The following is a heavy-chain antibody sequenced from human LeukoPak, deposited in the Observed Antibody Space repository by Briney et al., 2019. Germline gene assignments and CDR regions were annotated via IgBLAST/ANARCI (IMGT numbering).Heavy chain of an antibody. CDR3: ARNSSSWYYFDY. CDR2: ISSSSSYI. Sequence: RGSLRLTFAASGFTFSYYSMNWVRQAPGQGLEWVSSISSSSSYIYYADSVKGRFTISRDNAKNSLYLQMNSLRAEDTAVYYCARNSSSWYYFDYWGQGTPVTVSS. J-gene: IGHJ4*02. V-gene: IGHV3-21*03. D-gene: IGHD6-13*01. CDR1: GFTFSYYS.